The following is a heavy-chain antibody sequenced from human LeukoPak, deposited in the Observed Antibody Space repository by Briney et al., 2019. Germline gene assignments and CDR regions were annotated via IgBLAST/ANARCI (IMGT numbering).Heavy chain of an antibody. Sequence: PSETLSLTCTVSGGSISSSNYYWGWIRQPLGKGLEWIGSIDYRGSTYHNPSLESRITISVDTSKNQFSPKLSSVTAADTAVYYCARADYYDSSGYYSAEYFQHWGQGTLVTVSS. D-gene: IGHD3-22*01. CDR1: GGSISSSNYY. V-gene: IGHV4-39*07. J-gene: IGHJ1*01. CDR3: ARADYYDSSGYYSAEYFQH. CDR2: IDYRGST.